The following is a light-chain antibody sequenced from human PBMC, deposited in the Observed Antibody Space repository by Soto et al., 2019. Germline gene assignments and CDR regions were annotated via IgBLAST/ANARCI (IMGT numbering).Light chain of an antibody. CDR2: DVS. J-gene: IGLJ3*02. CDR1: RSDVGFYDF. Sequence: QSALTQPRSVSGSPGQSVTISCTGTRSDVGFYDFVSWCQQHPGKAPKLMIYDVSKRPSGVPDRFSGSKSGNTASLTISGLQADDEAHYYCCSYAGSYTWVFGGGTKLTVL. CDR3: CSYAGSYTWV. V-gene: IGLV2-11*01.